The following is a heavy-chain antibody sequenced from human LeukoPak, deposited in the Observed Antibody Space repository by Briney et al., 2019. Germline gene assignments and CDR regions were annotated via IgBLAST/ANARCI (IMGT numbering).Heavy chain of an antibody. CDR3: ARDRDIVVVPAATPNWFDP. D-gene: IGHD2-2*01. CDR1: GFTFSSYS. CDR2: ISSSSSYI. V-gene: IGHV3-21*01. J-gene: IGHJ5*02. Sequence: PGGSLRLSCAASGFTFSSYSMNWVRQAPGKGLEWVSSISSSSSYIYYADSVKGRFTISRDNAKNSLYLQMNSLRAEDTAVYYCARDRDIVVVPAATPNWFDPWGQGTLVTVSS.